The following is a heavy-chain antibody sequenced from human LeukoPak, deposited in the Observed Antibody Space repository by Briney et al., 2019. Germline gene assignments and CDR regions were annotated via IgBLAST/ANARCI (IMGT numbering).Heavy chain of an antibody. CDR3: EKYLRDSGTYYFDF. CDR1: GGSINNYY. CDR2: VYSSGLT. J-gene: IGHJ4*02. D-gene: IGHD2-2*02. V-gene: IGHV4-59*01. Sequence: PSETLSLTCTVSGGSINNYYWSWIRQPPGKGLEWIGYVYSSGLTNYNPSLRSRVTISIDTSRSQFSLKLNSVTAADTAVYYCEKYLRDSGTYYFDFWGQGALVTVSS.